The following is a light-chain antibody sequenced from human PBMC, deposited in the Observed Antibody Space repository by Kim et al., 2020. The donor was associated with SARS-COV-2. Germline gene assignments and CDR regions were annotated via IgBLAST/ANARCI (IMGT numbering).Light chain of an antibody. CDR2: GKY. J-gene: IGLJ3*02. CDR3: SSRDSTGDHVV. Sequence: ALGHTVMLTCQRDSLRKYYATWYQQRPGQAPTLVLYGKYDRPSGIPDRFSGSASGNTASLTITGAQAEDEGDYYCSSRDSTGDHVVFGGGTKLTVL. V-gene: IGLV3-19*01. CDR1: SLRKYY.